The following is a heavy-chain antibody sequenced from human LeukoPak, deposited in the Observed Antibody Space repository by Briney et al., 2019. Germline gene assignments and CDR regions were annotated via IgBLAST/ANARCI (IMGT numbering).Heavy chain of an antibody. Sequence: GGSLRLSCAASGFTFSSYAMSWVRQAPGRGLEGGSAISASAATYYADSVKGRFTISRDNSKNTLHLQVNSLRSEDTAVYYCARGRDDDWGAAAPRYWGQGTLVTVSS. D-gene: IGHD6-13*01. CDR2: ISASAAT. CDR1: GFTFSSYA. J-gene: IGHJ4*02. V-gene: IGHV3-23*01. CDR3: ARGRDDDWGAAAPRY.